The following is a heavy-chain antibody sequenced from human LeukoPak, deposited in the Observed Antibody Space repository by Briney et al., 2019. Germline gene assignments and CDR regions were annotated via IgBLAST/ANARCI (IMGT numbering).Heavy chain of an antibody. Sequence: LSLTCTVSGGSISGSSSFWGWIRQPPGKGLEWVSYISSSGSTIYYADSVKGRFTISRDNAKNSQYLQMNSLRAEDTAVYYCASLADSNNYYHVAYWGQGTLVTVSS. CDR2: ISSSGSTI. V-gene: IGHV3-11*04. CDR3: ASLADSNNYYHVAY. J-gene: IGHJ4*02. D-gene: IGHD3-22*01. CDR1: GGSISGSSSF.